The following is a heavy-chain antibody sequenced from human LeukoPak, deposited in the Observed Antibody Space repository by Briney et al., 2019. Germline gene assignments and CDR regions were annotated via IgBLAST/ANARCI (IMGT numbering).Heavy chain of an antibody. D-gene: IGHD2-8*01. J-gene: IGHJ4*02. CDR1: GFTFSSYA. Sequence: GGSLRLSCAASGFTFSSYAIHRVRQAPGKGLEWVAVISYDGSNKYYAGSVKGRFTVSRDNSKNTLLLQMNSLRAEDTAVYYCARDAAHHCTNGVCSVDYWGQGTLVTVSS. V-gene: IGHV3-30-3*01. CDR2: ISYDGSNK. CDR3: ARDAAHHCTNGVCSVDY.